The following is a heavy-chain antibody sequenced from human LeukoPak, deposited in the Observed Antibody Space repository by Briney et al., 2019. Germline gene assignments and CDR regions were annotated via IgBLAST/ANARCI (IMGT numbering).Heavy chain of an antibody. V-gene: IGHV4-39*07. CDR2: IYHSGST. D-gene: IGHD6-19*01. J-gene: IGHJ4*02. Sequence: SETLSLTCSVSGGSISSSSYYWGWIRQPPGKGLEWIAIIYHSGSTYYNPSLKSRVTISVDTSKNQFSLNLSSVTAADTAVYYCAKVAVAGYFDYWGQGTLVTVSS. CDR3: AKVAVAGYFDY. CDR1: GGSISSSSYY.